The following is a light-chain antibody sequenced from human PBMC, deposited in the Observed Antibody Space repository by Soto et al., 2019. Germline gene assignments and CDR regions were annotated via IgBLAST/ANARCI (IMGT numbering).Light chain of an antibody. Sequence: QSALTQPASVSGSPGQSITISCTGTSSDVGGYNYVSWYQQHPGKAPKLMIYEVTNRPSGLSDRFSGSKSGNTASLTISGLQAEDEADYYCSSYTSTINLFVFGTGTKVTVL. J-gene: IGLJ1*01. CDR2: EVT. CDR1: SSDVGGYNY. CDR3: SSYTSTINLFV. V-gene: IGLV2-14*01.